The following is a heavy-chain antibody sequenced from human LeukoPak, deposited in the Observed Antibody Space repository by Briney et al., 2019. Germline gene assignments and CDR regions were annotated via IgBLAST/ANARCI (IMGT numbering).Heavy chain of an antibody. D-gene: IGHD6-19*01. V-gene: IGHV3-21*01. CDR2: ISSSSSYI. CDR1: GFTFSSYS. Sequence: PGGSLRLSCAASGFTFSSYSMNWVRQAPGKGLEWVSSISSSSSYIYYADSVKGRLTISRDNAKNSLYLQMNSLRAEDTAVYYCASSSNAVAGTGYYFDYWGQGTLVTVSS. J-gene: IGHJ4*02. CDR3: ASSSNAVAGTGYYFDY.